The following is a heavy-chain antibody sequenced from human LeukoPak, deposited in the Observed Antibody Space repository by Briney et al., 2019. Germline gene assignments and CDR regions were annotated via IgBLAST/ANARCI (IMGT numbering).Heavy chain of an antibody. CDR1: GGSFSGYY. CDR2: INHSGST. J-gene: IGHJ6*03. D-gene: IGHD3-3*01. Sequence: SETLSLTCAVYGGSFSGYYWSWIRQPPGKGLEWIGEINHSGSTNYNPSLKSRVTISVDTSKNQFSLKLSSVTAADTAVYYCARLQILRFLEWPFYYYYMDVWGKGTTVTVSS. CDR3: ARLQILRFLEWPFYYYYMDV. V-gene: IGHV4-34*01.